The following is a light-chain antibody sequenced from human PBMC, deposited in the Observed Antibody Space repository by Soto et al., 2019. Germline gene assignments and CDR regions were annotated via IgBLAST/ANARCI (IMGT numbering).Light chain of an antibody. Sequence: DIQMTQSPSSVSASVGDRVTITCRASQGISSWLDWYQQKPGKAPKLRIYAASSLQSGVPSRFSCSGSGTGLTLTISSLRPEDFATYDCQQANSFHRRITFGQGTRLEIK. V-gene: IGKV1-12*01. J-gene: IGKJ5*01. CDR2: AAS. CDR3: QQANSFHRRIT. CDR1: QGISSW.